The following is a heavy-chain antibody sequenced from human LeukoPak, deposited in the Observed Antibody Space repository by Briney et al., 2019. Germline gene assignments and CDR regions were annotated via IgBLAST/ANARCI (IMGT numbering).Heavy chain of an antibody. J-gene: IGHJ6*03. CDR1: GFTFSTYS. Sequence: GGSLRLSCPASGFTFSTYSMNWVRQARGKGLDWVSYISGSSGTIYYADSVKGRFTIPRDNAKTSLYLQMNSLRAEDTAIYYCARRSEFGVLYYMDVWGKGTTVTVSS. CDR3: ARRSEFGVLYYMDV. D-gene: IGHD3-16*01. V-gene: IGHV3-48*04. CDR2: ISGSSGTI.